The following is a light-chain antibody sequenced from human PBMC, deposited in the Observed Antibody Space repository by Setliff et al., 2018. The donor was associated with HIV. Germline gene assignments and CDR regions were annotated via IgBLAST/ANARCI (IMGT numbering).Light chain of an antibody. CDR1: SGDVGRYNL. Sequence: QSVLTQPASVSGSPGQSITISCTGTSGDVGRYNLVSWYQQYPGKAPKLMIYQATKRPSGVSNRFSGSKSGNTASLTISGLQAEDEADYCCCSNTGSNTYVFGSGTKVT. J-gene: IGLJ1*01. V-gene: IGLV2-23*01. CDR3: CSNTGSNTYV. CDR2: QAT.